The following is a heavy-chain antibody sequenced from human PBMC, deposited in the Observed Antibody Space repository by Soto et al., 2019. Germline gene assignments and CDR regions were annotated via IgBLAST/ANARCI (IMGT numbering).Heavy chain of an antibody. J-gene: IGHJ6*02. CDR3: ARDAQQLANYGMDA. CDR2: LWAGGNIR. D-gene: IGHD6-13*01. Sequence: QVQLVESGGNVVQPGRSLRLSCAASGFSFSSHGMHWVRQAPGKGLEWVAHLWAGGNIRYYAYSVKGRFTISSDHSKNTLYLQMDSLGAEDTAVYNCARDAQQLANYGMDAWGPGTTVTVSS. CDR1: GFSFSSHG. V-gene: IGHV3-33*01.